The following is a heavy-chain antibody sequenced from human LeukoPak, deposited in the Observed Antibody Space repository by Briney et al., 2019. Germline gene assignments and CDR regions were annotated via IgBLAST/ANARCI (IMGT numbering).Heavy chain of an antibody. V-gene: IGHV4-28*03. Sequence: PSDTLSLTCAVSGYSISNSNWWGWIRQPPGKGLEWIGYISYSGNTYYNPSLKSRVTMSVDTSKNQFSLKLSSVTAADTAVYYCAREEVGAFDYWGQGTLVTVSS. J-gene: IGHJ4*02. CDR3: AREEVGAFDY. CDR2: ISYSGNT. CDR1: GYSISNSNW. D-gene: IGHD1-26*01.